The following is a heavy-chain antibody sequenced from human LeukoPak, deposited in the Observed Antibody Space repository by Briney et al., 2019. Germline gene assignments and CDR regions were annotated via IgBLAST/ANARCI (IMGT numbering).Heavy chain of an antibody. D-gene: IGHD6-6*01. J-gene: IGHJ4*02. CDR3: ARETPEYD. Sequence: TGGSLTLSCAASGFTFRAYSMNWVRQAPGKGLEWVSYISSSSSTIYYADSVKGRFTIFRDNAKNSLYLQMNSLRDEDTAVYYCARETPEYDWGQGTLVTVSS. CDR1: GFTFRAYS. V-gene: IGHV3-48*02. CDR2: ISSSSSTI.